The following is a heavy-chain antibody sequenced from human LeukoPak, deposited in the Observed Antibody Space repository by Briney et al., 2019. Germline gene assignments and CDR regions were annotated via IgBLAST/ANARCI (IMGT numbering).Heavy chain of an antibody. D-gene: IGHD3-10*01. V-gene: IGHV3-11*01. J-gene: IGHJ6*02. CDR3: ARPQPRGDYYGMDV. CDR1: GFTFSDYY. CDR2: ISSSGSTI. Sequence: GGSLRLSCAASGFTFSDYYMSWIRQAPGKGLEWVSYISSSGSTIYYADSVKGRSTISRDNAKKSLYLQMSSLRAEDTAVYYCARPQPRGDYYGMDVWGQGTTVTVSS.